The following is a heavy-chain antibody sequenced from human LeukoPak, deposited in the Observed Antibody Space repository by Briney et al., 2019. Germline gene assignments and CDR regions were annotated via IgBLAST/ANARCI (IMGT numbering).Heavy chain of an antibody. J-gene: IGHJ6*03. D-gene: IGHD3-3*01. Sequence: PSETLSLTCTVSGGSISGYYWSWIRQPAGKGLEWIGRIYTSGSTNYNPSLKSRVTMSVDTSKNQFSLKLSSVTAADTAVYYCAGITIFGVGPDYYYYMDVWGKGTTVTVSS. CDR3: AGITIFGVGPDYYYYMDV. CDR2: IYTSGST. CDR1: GGSISGYY. V-gene: IGHV4-4*07.